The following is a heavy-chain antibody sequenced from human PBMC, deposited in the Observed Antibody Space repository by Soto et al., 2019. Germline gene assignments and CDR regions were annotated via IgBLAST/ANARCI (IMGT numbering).Heavy chain of an antibody. J-gene: IGHJ6*02. CDR3: ARAGIAARNHYYYGMDV. D-gene: IGHD6-6*01. CDR1: GDSVSSNSAA. CDR2: TYYRSKWYN. V-gene: IGHV6-1*01. Sequence: PSQTLSLTCAISGDSVSSNSAAWNWIRQSPSRGLEWLGRTYYRSKWYNDYAVSVKGRITINPDTSKNQSSLQLNSVTPEDTAVYYCARAGIAARNHYYYGMDVWGQGTTVTVSS.